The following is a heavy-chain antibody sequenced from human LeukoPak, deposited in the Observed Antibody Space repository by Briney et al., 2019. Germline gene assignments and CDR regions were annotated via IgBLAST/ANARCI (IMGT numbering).Heavy chain of an antibody. CDR2: FDPEDGET. D-gene: IGHD3-22*01. J-gene: IGHJ4*02. Sequence: EASVKVSCKVSGYTLTELSMHWVRQAPGKGLEWMGGFDPEDGETFYAQKFQGRVTMTKDTSTDTAYMELSRLRSDDTAVYYCATSVVVISSPPDYWGQGTLVTVSS. CDR1: GYTLTELS. CDR3: ATSVVVISSPPDY. V-gene: IGHV1-24*01.